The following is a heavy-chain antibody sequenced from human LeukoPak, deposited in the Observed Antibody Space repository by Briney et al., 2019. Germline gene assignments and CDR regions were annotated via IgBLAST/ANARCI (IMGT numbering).Heavy chain of an antibody. CDR3: ARGGSNDY. Sequence: GASVKVSCTASGYTFTGYYMHWVRQAPGQGLEWMGWINPNSGDTNYAQKFQGRVTTTRDTSISTAYMELSRLRSDDTAVYYCARGGSNDYWGQGTLVTVSS. J-gene: IGHJ4*02. D-gene: IGHD2-15*01. CDR1: GYTFTGYY. CDR2: INPNSGDT. V-gene: IGHV1-2*02.